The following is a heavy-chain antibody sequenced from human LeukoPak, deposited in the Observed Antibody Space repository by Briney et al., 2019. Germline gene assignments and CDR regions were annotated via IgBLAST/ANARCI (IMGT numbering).Heavy chain of an antibody. CDR1: GGSISSGDYY. CDR2: IYYSGST. V-gene: IGHV4-30-4*08. CDR3: ARGRDPEGTAMVTDGAFDI. Sequence: SETLSLTCTVSGGSISSGDYYWSWIRQPPGKGLEWDGYIYYSGSTYYNPSLKSRVTISVDTSKNQFSLKLSSVTAADTAVYYCARGRDPEGTAMVTDGAFDIWGQGTVVTVSS. J-gene: IGHJ3*02. D-gene: IGHD5-18*01.